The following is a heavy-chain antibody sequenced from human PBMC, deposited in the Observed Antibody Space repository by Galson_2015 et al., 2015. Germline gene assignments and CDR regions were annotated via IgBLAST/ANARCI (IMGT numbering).Heavy chain of an antibody. D-gene: IGHD3-9*01. Sequence: QSGAEVKKPGESLKVSCKGSGYSFTSYWIGWVRQMPGKGLEWMGIIYPGDSDTRYSPSFQGQVTISADKSISTAYLQWSSLKASDTAMYYCARAHYDILTGYHDAFDIWGQGTMVTVSS. CDR1: GYSFTSYW. J-gene: IGHJ3*02. V-gene: IGHV5-51*01. CDR3: ARAHYDILTGYHDAFDI. CDR2: IYPGDSDT.